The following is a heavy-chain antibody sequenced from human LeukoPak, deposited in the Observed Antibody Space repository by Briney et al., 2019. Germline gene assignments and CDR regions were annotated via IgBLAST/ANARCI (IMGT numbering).Heavy chain of an antibody. Sequence: SETLSLTCAVYGGSFSGYYWSWIRQPPGKGLEWIGEINHSGSTNYNPSLKSRVTISVDTSKNQFSLKLSSVTAADTAVYYCARDRGNYYGKGTFEYWGQGTLVTVSS. CDR3: ARDRGNYYGKGTFEY. J-gene: IGHJ4*02. V-gene: IGHV4-34*01. D-gene: IGHD3-10*01. CDR2: INHSGST. CDR1: GGSFSGYY.